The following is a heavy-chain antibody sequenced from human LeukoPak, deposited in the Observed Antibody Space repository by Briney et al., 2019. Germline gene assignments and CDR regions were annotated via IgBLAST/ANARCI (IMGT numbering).Heavy chain of an antibody. CDR2: IWYDGSNK. D-gene: IGHD4-17*01. V-gene: IGHV3-33*06. CDR1: GFTFSSYG. J-gene: IGHJ4*02. CDR3: AKDYGDYGIYYFDY. Sequence: GGSLRLSCAASGFTFSSYGMHWVRQAPGKGLEWVAVIWYDGSNKYYADSVKGRFTISRDNSKNTLYLQMNSLRAEDTAVYYCAKDYGDYGIYYFDYWGQGTLVTVSS.